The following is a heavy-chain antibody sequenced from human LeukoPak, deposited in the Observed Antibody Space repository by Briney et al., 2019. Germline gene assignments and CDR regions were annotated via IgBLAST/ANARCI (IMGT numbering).Heavy chain of an antibody. CDR3: AKGYCVNTKCSNYDY. CDR1: RFTFSTYA. CDR2: IRGSGDNT. J-gene: IGHJ4*02. D-gene: IGHD2-2*01. Sequence: PGGSLRLSCTASRFTFSTYAMSWVRQAPGKGLEWVSTIRGSGDNTYYADSVKGRFTISRDNSKNTLYLQMNSLRAEDTAVYYCAKGYCVNTKCSNYDYWGQGTLVTVSS. V-gene: IGHV3-23*01.